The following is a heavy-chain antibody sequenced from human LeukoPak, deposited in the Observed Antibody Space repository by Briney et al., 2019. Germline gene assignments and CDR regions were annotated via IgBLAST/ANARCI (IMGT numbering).Heavy chain of an antibody. Sequence: SETLSPTCAVSGGSISSGGYSWSWIRQPPGKGLEWIGYIYHSGSTYYNPSLKSRVTISVDRSKNQFSLKLSSVTAADTAVYYCARARPMYYYDSSGSDAFDIWGQGTMVTVSS. CDR3: ARARPMYYYDSSGSDAFDI. CDR1: GGSISSGGYS. V-gene: IGHV4-30-2*01. CDR2: IYHSGST. J-gene: IGHJ3*02. D-gene: IGHD3-22*01.